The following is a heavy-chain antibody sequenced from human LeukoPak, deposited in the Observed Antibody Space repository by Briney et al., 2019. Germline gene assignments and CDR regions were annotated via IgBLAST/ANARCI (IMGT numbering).Heavy chain of an antibody. V-gene: IGHV3-30*02. CDR3: ATLEYQLLSSGTLDFDY. Sequence: GGSLILSCAASGFTFSSYGMHCVRQAPGKGLEWVAFIRYDGSNKYYADSVKGRFTISRDNSKNTLYLQMNSLRAEDTAVYYCATLEYQLLSSGTLDFDYWGQGTLVTVSS. D-gene: IGHD2-2*01. CDR1: GFTFSSYG. CDR2: IRYDGSNK. J-gene: IGHJ4*02.